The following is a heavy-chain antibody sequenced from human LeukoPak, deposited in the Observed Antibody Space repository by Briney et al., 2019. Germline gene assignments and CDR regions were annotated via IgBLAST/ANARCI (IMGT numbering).Heavy chain of an antibody. Sequence: SETLSLTCAVSGGSFSSSNWWSWVRQPPGKGLEWLGEIYHSGSTNYNPSLKSRVTISVDKSKNQFSLKLSSVTAADTAVYYCARAPIVVELNAFDIWGHGTMVTVSS. J-gene: IGHJ3*02. D-gene: IGHD2-21*01. CDR1: GGSFSSSNW. V-gene: IGHV4-4*02. CDR3: ARAPIVVELNAFDI. CDR2: IYHSGST.